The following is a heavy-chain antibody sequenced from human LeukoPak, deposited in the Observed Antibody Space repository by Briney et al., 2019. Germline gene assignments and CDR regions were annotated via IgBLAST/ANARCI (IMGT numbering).Heavy chain of an antibody. CDR3: AKDIPPLTSGWYGYFQH. V-gene: IGHV3-43*02. Sequence: GGSLRLSCAASGFTFDDYAMHWVRQAPGKGLEWVSLISGDGGRTYYADSVKGRFTISRDNSKNSLYLRMNSLRSEDTALYYCAKDIPPLTSGWYGYFQHWGRGTLVTVSS. CDR2: ISGDGGRT. J-gene: IGHJ1*01. CDR1: GFTFDDYA. D-gene: IGHD6-19*01.